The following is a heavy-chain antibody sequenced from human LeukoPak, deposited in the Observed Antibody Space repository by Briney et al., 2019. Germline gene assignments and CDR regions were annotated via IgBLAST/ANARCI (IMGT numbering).Heavy chain of an antibody. Sequence: HPGGSLRLSCAASGFTFSSCAMSWLRQAPGKGLEWVSVISDSGGSTYYADSVKGRFTISRDNSKNTLYLQMNSLRAEDTAVYYCAKGVVGATIDWFDPWGQGTLVTVSS. CDR1: GFTFSSCA. J-gene: IGHJ5*02. V-gene: IGHV3-23*01. CDR2: ISDSGGST. CDR3: AKGVVGATIDWFDP. D-gene: IGHD1-26*01.